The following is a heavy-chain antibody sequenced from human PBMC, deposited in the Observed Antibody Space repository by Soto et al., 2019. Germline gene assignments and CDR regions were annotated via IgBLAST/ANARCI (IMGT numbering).Heavy chain of an antibody. Sequence: QVQLVESVGGVVQPGRSLRLSCAASGFTFSSYTFHWVRQAPGKGLEWVAVISYDENNKYYADSVKGRFTISRDNSTNTLYLQMNSLKAEDTAVYYCARDQQTRIVPLHYYYDGMDVWGQGTTVTVSS. D-gene: IGHD3-22*01. V-gene: IGHV3-30-3*01. J-gene: IGHJ6*02. CDR3: ARDQQTRIVPLHYYYDGMDV. CDR1: GFTFSSYT. CDR2: ISYDENNK.